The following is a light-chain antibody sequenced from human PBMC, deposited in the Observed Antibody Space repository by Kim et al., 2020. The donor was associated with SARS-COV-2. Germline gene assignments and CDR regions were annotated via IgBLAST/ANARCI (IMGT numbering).Light chain of an antibody. CDR1: VLAKKY. V-gene: IGLV3-27*01. CDR2: KDS. Sequence: SYELTQPSSVSVSPGQTARITCSGDVLAKKYARWFQQKPGQAPVLVIYKDSERPSGIPERFSGSSSGTTVTLTISGAQVEDEADYYCYSAADHGVFGGGTQLTVL. CDR3: YSAADHGV. J-gene: IGLJ2*01.